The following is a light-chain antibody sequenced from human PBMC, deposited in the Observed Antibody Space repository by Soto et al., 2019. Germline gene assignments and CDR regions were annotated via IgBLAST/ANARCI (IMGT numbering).Light chain of an antibody. CDR3: SSHTSSRVI. CDR2: GVY. V-gene: IGLV2-14*03. CDR1: SSDIGGYND. J-gene: IGLJ2*01. Sequence: QSALTQPASVSGSPGQSITISCTGISSDIGGYNDVSWYQQHPGKAPKLMIYGVYSRPSGVSNRFSGSKSVNTASLTISGLHTEDEADYYCSSHTSSRVIFGGGTKLTVL.